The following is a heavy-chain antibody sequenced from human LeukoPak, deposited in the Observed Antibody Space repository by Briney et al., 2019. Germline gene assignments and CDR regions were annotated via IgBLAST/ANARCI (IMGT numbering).Heavy chain of an antibody. CDR3: ARGGRTIFGVVIVKCGMDV. D-gene: IGHD3-3*01. CDR1: GGSFSGYY. Sequence: SETLSLTCAVYGGSFSGYYWSWIHQPPGKGLEWIGEINHSGSTNYNPSLKSRVTISVDTSKNQFSLKLSSVTAADTAVYYCARGGRTIFGVVIVKCGMDVWGQGTTVTVSS. CDR2: INHSGST. V-gene: IGHV4-34*01. J-gene: IGHJ6*02.